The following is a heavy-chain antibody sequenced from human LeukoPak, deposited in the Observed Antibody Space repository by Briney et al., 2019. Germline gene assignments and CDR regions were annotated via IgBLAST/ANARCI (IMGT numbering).Heavy chain of an antibody. D-gene: IGHD7-27*01. CDR3: AKSGRNWAYLEY. Sequence: GGALRLSCAASGFTFSSYGMHWVRHAPGKGLEWVAVIWYDGSNKYYADSVRGRFTISRDSSKNTLYLQMNSLRAEDTAVYYCAKSGRNWAYLEYWGQGTLVTVSS. J-gene: IGHJ4*02. CDR2: IWYDGSNK. V-gene: IGHV3-33*06. CDR1: GFTFSSYG.